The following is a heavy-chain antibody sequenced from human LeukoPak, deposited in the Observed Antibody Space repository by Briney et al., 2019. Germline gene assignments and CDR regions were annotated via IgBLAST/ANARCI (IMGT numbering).Heavy chain of an antibody. CDR2: IYYTGAT. Sequence: SETLSLTCTVSGGSISSFYRSWVRLPPGKGLEWVGYIYYTGATYYNPSLTSRVTISLDPSKNQFSLKLSSVTAADAAVYYCARAGYSYDTGYYFDYWGQGALVTVSS. D-gene: IGHD5-18*01. CDR3: ARAGYSYDTGYYFDY. V-gene: IGHV4-59*01. J-gene: IGHJ4*02. CDR1: GGSISSFY.